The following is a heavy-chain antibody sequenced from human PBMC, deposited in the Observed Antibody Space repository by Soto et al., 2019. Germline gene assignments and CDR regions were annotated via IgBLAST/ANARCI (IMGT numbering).Heavy chain of an antibody. CDR1: GFTFSSYA. Sequence: GGSLRLSCAASGFTFSSYAMSWVRQAPGKGLEWVSAISGSGGSTYYADSVKGRFTISRDNSKNTLYLQMNSLRAEDTAVYYCASPSYCSSTSCYFEPYYGMDVWGQGTTVTVS. CDR3: ASPSYCSSTSCYFEPYYGMDV. D-gene: IGHD2-2*01. J-gene: IGHJ6*02. CDR2: ISGSGGST. V-gene: IGHV3-23*01.